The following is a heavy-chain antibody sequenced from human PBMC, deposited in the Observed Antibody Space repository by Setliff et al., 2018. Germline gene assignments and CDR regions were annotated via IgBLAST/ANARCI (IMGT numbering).Heavy chain of an antibody. CDR1: GYTFTSYG. D-gene: IGHD2-15*01. J-gene: IGHJ4*02. V-gene: IGHV1-18*01. CDR3: ARAVGYCSGGSCYKGDDY. Sequence: ASVKVSCKASGYTFTSYGISWVRQAPGQGLEWMGRINPDSGGTNYAQKFQGRVTMTTDTSTNTAYMEVRSLGSDDTAMYYCARAVGYCSGGSCYKGDDYWGQGTLVTLSS. CDR2: INPDSGGT.